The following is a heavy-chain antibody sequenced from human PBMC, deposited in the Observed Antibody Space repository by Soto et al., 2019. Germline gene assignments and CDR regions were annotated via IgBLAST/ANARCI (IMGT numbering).Heavy chain of an antibody. CDR1: GFSFDTDA. CDR2: ISSSSVTI. CDR3: ARVPDR. J-gene: IGHJ5*02. V-gene: IGHV3-48*04. Sequence: GGSLRLSCAVSGFSFDTDALNWVRQAPGKGLEWVSYISSSSVTIHYADSVKGRFTISRDNAKNSMYLQMKSLRAEDTAVYYCARVPDRWGQGTLVTVSS. D-gene: IGHD2-2*01.